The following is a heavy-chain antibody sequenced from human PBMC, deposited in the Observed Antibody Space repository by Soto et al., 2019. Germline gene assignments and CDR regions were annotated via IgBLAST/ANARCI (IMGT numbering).Heavy chain of an antibody. CDR2: ISSSSSYI. Sequence: EVQLVESGGGLVKPGGSLRLSCAASGFTFSKYSMNWVRQAPGKGLEWVSSISSSSSYIYYADSVKGRFTTSRDNGKNSLYLRMNSLRAEDTAVYYCARDGSGGYTGAYWGQGTLVTVSS. V-gene: IGHV3-21*01. D-gene: IGHD2-15*01. CDR3: ARDGSGGYTGAY. CDR1: GFTFSKYS. J-gene: IGHJ4*02.